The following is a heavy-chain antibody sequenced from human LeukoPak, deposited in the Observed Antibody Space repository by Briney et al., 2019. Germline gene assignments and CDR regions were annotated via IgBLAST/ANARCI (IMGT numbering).Heavy chain of an antibody. D-gene: IGHD5-12*01. CDR1: GGSISSYY. V-gene: IGHV4-59*01. CDR2: IYYSGST. J-gene: IGHJ6*02. CDR3: ARGPGYSGYDSNYYYSYGMDV. Sequence: SETLSLTCTVSGGSISSYYWSWIRQPPGKGLEWIGYIYYSGSTNYNPSLKSRVTISVDTSKNQFSLKLSSVTAADTAVYYCARGPGYSGYDSNYYYSYGMDVWGQGTTVTVSS.